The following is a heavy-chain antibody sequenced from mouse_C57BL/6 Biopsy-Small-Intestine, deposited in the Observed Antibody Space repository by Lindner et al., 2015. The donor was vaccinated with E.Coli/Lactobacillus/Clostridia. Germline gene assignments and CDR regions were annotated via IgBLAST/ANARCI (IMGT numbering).Heavy chain of an antibody. CDR3: ARVYSSSLRDAFDI. CDR2: IIPTLALA. Sequence: SVKVSCKASGDIFNTHSIIWVRQAPGQGLEWMGRIIPTLALANYAQRFQDRVTITADKLTNTASIELSSLRSEDTAMYYCARVYSSSLRDAFDIWGQGTMVTVSS. J-gene: IGHJ3*01. V-gene: IGHV1S126*01. D-gene: IGHD3-1*01. CDR1: GDIFNTHS.